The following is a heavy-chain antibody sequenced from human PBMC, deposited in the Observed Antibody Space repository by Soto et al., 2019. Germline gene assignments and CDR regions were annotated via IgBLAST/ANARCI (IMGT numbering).Heavy chain of an antibody. Sequence: ASVKVSCKASGVTFNSQDMRCVLQPPGQWLDWMGGIIPMFGTPHYAEKFQDRVTITADESTGTAYLELSSLTSEDTAVYYCATSEGRDCYSFEYWGTRTL. D-gene: IGHD2-21*01. CDR2: IIPMFGTP. CDR3: ATSEGRDCYSFEY. V-gene: IGHV1-69*13. CDR1: GVTFNSQD. J-gene: IGHJ4*02.